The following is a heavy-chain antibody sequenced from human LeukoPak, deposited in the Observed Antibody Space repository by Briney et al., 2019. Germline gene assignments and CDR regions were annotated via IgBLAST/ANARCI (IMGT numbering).Heavy chain of an antibody. V-gene: IGHV4-59*08. D-gene: IGHD1-26*01. CDR2: IYYSGST. J-gene: IGHJ4*02. CDR3: ARGGAGSHVTVDY. Sequence: SETLSLTCTVSGGSISSYYWSWIRQPPGKGRGGIGYIYYSGSTNYNPSLKSRVTISVDRSKNQFSLKLSSVTAADTAVYYCARGGAGSHVTVDYWGQGTLVTVSS. CDR1: GGSISSYY.